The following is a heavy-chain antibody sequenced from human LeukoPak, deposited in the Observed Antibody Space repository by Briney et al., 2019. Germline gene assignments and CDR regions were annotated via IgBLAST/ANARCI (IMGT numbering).Heavy chain of an antibody. Sequence: ASVKVSCKASGYTFTSYGISWVRQAPGQGLEWTGWISAYNGNTNYEQKVQGRVTMTTDTSTGTAYMELRSLRSDDTAVYYCARDSPYSSSSLGFDYWGQGSLVTVSS. D-gene: IGHD6-13*01. J-gene: IGHJ4*02. V-gene: IGHV1-18*01. CDR2: ISAYNGNT. CDR1: GYTFTSYG. CDR3: ARDSPYSSSSLGFDY.